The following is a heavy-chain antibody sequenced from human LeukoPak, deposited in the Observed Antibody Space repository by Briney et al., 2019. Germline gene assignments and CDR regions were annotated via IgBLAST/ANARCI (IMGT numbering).Heavy chain of an antibody. CDR2: IIPIFGTA. D-gene: IGHD6-19*01. J-gene: IGHJ5*02. Sequence: SVKVSCKASGGTFSSYAISWVRQAPGQGLEWMGGIIPIFGTANYAQKFQGRVTITADESTSTAYMELSSLSSEDTAVYYCARGRYSSGWYVSNNWFDPWGQGTLVTVSS. CDR1: GGTFSSYA. V-gene: IGHV1-69*13. CDR3: ARGRYSSGWYVSNNWFDP.